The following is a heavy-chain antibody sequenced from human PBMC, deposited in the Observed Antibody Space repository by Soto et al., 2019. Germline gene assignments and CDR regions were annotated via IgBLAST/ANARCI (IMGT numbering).Heavy chain of an antibody. D-gene: IGHD4-17*01. CDR3: AREVTTYYYYYGMDV. J-gene: IGHJ6*02. CDR2: ISYDGSNK. CDR1: GFTFSSYA. Sequence: GGSLRLSCAASGFTFSSYAMHWVRQAPGKGLEWVAVISYDGSNKYYADSVKGRFTISRDNSKNTLYLQMNSLRAEDTAVYYCAREVTTYYYYYGMDVWGQGTTVTVSS. V-gene: IGHV3-30-3*01.